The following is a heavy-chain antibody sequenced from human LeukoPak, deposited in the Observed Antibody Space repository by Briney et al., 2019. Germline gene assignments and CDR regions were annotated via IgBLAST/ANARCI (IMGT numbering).Heavy chain of an antibody. J-gene: IGHJ5*02. Sequence: GASVKVSCTASGYTFTSYGISWVRQAPGQGLEWMGWISTYNGNTNYAQKFQGRVTMTTDTSTSRACMELRNLRSDDTAVYFCARSTAVAASGIWFDPWGQGTLVTVSS. CDR2: ISTYNGNT. V-gene: IGHV1-18*01. D-gene: IGHD6-13*01. CDR1: GYTFTSYG. CDR3: ARSTAVAASGIWFDP.